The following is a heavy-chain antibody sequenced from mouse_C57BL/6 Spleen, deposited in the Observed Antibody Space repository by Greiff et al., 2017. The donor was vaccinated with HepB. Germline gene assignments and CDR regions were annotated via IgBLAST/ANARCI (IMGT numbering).Heavy chain of an antibody. Sequence: VQLQQSGAELVKPGASVKLSCKASGYTFTSYWMQWVKQRPGQGLEWIGEIDPSDSYTNYNQKFKGKATLTVDTSSSTAYMQLSSLTSEDSAVYYCARLRQRYYFDYWGQGTTLTVSS. CDR3: ARLRQRYYFDY. J-gene: IGHJ2*01. CDR2: IDPSDSYT. CDR1: GYTFTSYW. D-gene: IGHD2-12*01. V-gene: IGHV1-50*01.